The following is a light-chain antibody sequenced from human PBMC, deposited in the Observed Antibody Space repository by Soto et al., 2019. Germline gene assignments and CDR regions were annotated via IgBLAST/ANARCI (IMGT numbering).Light chain of an antibody. J-gene: IGKJ5*01. CDR3: QQYGSSPIT. CDR2: GAS. V-gene: IGKV3-20*01. Sequence: EIVLTQSPATLSVSPGERGTLSCRASQSVSIKLAWYQQKPGQAPRLLIYGASSRATGIPDRFSGSGSGTDFTLTISRLEPEDFAVYYCQQYGSSPITFGQGTRLEIK. CDR1: QSVSIK.